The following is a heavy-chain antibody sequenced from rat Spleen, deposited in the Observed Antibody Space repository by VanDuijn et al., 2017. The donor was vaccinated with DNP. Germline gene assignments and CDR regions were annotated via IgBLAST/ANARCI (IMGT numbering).Heavy chain of an antibody. CDR3: ARSLATVAPTGAMDA. V-gene: IGHV2-41*01. J-gene: IGHJ4*01. CDR2: MWYDGDT. D-gene: IGHD1-3*01. CDR1: GFSLTSNN. Sequence: QVQLTESGPGLVQPSQTLSLTCTVAGFSLTSNNVHWVRQPPGEGLEWMGKMWYDGDTAYNSALKSRLSISRDTSKSQVFLKMNSVQTEDTAMYFCARSLATVAPTGAMDAWGQGTSVTVSS.